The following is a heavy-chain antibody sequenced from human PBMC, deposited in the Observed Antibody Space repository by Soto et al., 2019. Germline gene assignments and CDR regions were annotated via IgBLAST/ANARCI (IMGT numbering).Heavy chain of an antibody. V-gene: IGHV1-69*12. Sequence: QVQLVQSGAEVKKPGSSVKVSCKASGGTFSSSAFSWVRQAPGQGLEWMGGIMPIFRTPDYAQKFQGRVTSTADESTSTAYMELSSLRFEDTGVYYCAGDKDRQQLGGNYYYIMDVWGQGTTVTVSS. CDR2: IMPIFRTP. CDR3: AGDKDRQQLGGNYYYIMDV. D-gene: IGHD1-1*01. CDR1: GGTFSSSA. J-gene: IGHJ6*02.